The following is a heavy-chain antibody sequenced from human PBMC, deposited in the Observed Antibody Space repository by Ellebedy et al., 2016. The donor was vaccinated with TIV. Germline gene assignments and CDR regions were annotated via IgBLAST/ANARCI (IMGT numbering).Heavy chain of an antibody. J-gene: IGHJ3*02. D-gene: IGHD4-17*01. CDR2: INQDGSEK. Sequence: GESLKISCAASGFTFSSYWMTWVRQAPGKGLEWVANINQDGSEKFYVDSVNGRFTVSRDHAKNSLYLHLNSLRAEDTAMYYCATDGSYGDYLSPTHAFVIWGQGTIVTVSS. CDR1: GFTFSSYW. CDR3: ATDGSYGDYLSPTHAFVI. V-gene: IGHV3-7*01.